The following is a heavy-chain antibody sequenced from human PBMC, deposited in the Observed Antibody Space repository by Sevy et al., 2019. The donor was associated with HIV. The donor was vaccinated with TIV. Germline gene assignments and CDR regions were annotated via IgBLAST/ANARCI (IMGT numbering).Heavy chain of an antibody. CDR1: GFSFSSYS. CDR3: ARVLVPGDYNYYYGLDV. D-gene: IGHD3-9*01. J-gene: IGHJ6*02. V-gene: IGHV3-21*01. CDR2: ITPTSSYI. Sequence: GGSLRLSCEASGFSFSSYSMNWVRQAPGKGLEWVSCITPTSSYIYYADSVKGRFTISRDNAKNSLYLQVNSLRAEDTAGYYCARVLVPGDYNYYYGLDVWGQGTTVTVSS.